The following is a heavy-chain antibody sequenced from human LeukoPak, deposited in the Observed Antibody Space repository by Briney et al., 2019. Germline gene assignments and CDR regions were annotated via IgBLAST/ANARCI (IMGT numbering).Heavy chain of an antibody. CDR1: GYTLTELS. V-gene: IGHV1-24*01. J-gene: IGHJ4*02. Sequence: GASVKVSCKVSGYTLTELSMHWVRQAPGKGLEWMGGFDPEDGETIYAQKFQGRVTMTRDTSISTAYMELSRLRSDDTAVYYCARGGFYYYDSSGYFPDWGQGTLVTVSS. CDR3: ARGGFYYYDSSGYFPD. D-gene: IGHD3-22*01. CDR2: FDPEDGET.